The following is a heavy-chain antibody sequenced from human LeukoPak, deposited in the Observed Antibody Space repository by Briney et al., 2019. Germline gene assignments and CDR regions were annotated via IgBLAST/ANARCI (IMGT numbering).Heavy chain of an antibody. CDR3: ARYKAYYYYYGMDV. CDR2: TSAYNGNT. V-gene: IGHV1-18*01. CDR1: GYTFTSYG. Sequence: VASVKVSCTASGYTFTSYGISWVRQAPGQGLEWMGWTSAYNGNTNYAQKLQGRVTMTTDTSTSTAYMELRSLRSDDTAVYYCARYKAYYYYYGMDVWGQGTTVTVSS. D-gene: IGHD1-14*01. J-gene: IGHJ6*02.